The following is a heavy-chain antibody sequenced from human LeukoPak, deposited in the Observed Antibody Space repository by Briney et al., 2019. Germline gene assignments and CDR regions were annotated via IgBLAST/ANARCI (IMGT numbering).Heavy chain of an antibody. Sequence: PGGSLRLSCAVSGFTFSSFYIHWVRQAPGKGLEYVSAISPSGDSTFYTNSVKGRFTISRDNSKNTLYLQMGSLTAEDRAVYYCPRGLYYGSGQYYFDYGGQGPLVTVPS. D-gene: IGHD3-10*01. CDR3: PRGLYYGSGQYYFDY. CDR1: GFTFSSFY. J-gene: IGHJ4*02. V-gene: IGHV3-64*01. CDR2: ISPSGDST.